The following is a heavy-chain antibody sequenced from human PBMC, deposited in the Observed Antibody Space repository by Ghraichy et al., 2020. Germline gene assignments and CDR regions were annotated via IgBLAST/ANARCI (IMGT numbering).Heavy chain of an antibody. J-gene: IGHJ2*01. D-gene: IGHD6-6*01. V-gene: IGHV4-39*07. CDR1: GYSIRYSCYY. CDR3: ASLIAASDYWYFHP. CDR2: FFYSGTT. Sequence: SETLSLTCTVTGYSIRYSCYYWTWIRHPPGKGLDWLGNFFYSGTTYYNPSLRGRVAVSVDTSKNQFSLKLSSVTAADTAVYYCASLIAASDYWYFHPWGRYTL.